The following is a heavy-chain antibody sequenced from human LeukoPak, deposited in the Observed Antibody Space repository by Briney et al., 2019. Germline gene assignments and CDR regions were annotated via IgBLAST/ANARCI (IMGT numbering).Heavy chain of an antibody. Sequence: PGGSLRLSCAASGFTFDNYAMHWVRQAPGKGLEWVSGISWNSGTRGCADSVKGRFTVSRDNLKNSLVLQMNSLRGEDTALYYCAKDRGCTSRSCSLGYYYYGVDVWGQGTTVTVSS. CDR2: ISWNSGTR. CDR3: AKDRGCTSRSCSLGYYYYGVDV. J-gene: IGHJ6*02. CDR1: GFTFDNYA. V-gene: IGHV3-9*01. D-gene: IGHD2-2*01.